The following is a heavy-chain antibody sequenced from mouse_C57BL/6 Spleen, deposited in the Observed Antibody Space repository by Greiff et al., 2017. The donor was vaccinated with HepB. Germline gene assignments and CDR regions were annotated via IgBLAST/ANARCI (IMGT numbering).Heavy chain of an antibody. CDR1: GYAFTNYL. D-gene: IGHD2-4*01. CDR2: INPGSGGT. Sequence: QVQLQQSGAELVRPGTSVKVSCKASGYAFTNYLIEWVKQRPGQGLEWIGVINPGSGGTNYNEKFKGKATLTADKSSSTSYMQLSRLTSEDSAVYFCARKEGYDYVVPLYFDYGGQGTTLTVTS. J-gene: IGHJ2*01. CDR3: ARKEGYDYVVPLYFDY. V-gene: IGHV1-54*01.